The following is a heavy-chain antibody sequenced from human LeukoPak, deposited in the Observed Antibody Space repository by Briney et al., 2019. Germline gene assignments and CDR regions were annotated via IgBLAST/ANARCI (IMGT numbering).Heavy chain of an antibody. V-gene: IGHV4-59*01. CDR1: GGSISSYY. D-gene: IGHD3-22*01. Sequence: PSETLSLTCTVSGGSISSYYWSWIRQSPGKGLEWVGYIYYTGSTNYNPSLKSRVTISLDTSKNQFSLKLSSVTAADTAVYYCARGPRKVVVIGNIHYYYYYMDVWGKGTTVTVSS. J-gene: IGHJ6*03. CDR3: ARGPRKVVVIGNIHYYYYYMDV. CDR2: IYYTGST.